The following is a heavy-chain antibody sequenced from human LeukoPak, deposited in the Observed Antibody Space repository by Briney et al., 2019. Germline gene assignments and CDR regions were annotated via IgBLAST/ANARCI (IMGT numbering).Heavy chain of an antibody. Sequence: GESLKISCKGSGYSFTSYWIGWVRQMPGKGLEWMGIIYPGDSDTKYSPSFQGQVTISADKSISTAYLQWSNLKASDTAMYYCAIHTYFYDTSGYYNPPLWGQGTLVTVSS. CDR1: GYSFTSYW. D-gene: IGHD3-22*01. V-gene: IGHV5-51*01. CDR3: AIHTYFYDTSGYYNPPL. CDR2: IYPGDSDT. J-gene: IGHJ4*02.